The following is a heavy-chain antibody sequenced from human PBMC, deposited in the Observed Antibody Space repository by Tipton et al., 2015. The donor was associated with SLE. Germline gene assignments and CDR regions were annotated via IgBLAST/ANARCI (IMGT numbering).Heavy chain of an antibody. D-gene: IGHD6-19*01. CDR2: ISYDGSNK. J-gene: IGHJ4*02. V-gene: IGHV3-30*04. Sequence: SLRLSCAASGFTFSSYAMHWVRQAPGKGLEWVAVISYDGSNKYYADSVKGRFTISRDNSKNSLYLQMNSLRAEDTVVYYCARRYSSGFDYWGQGTLVTVSS. CDR3: ARRYSSGFDY. CDR1: GFTFSSYA.